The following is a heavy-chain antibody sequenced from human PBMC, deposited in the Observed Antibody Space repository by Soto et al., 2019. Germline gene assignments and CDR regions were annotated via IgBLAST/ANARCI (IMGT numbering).Heavy chain of an antibody. Sequence: QGQLVQSGVEVKKPGASVKVSCKASGYTFSRYGISWVRQAPGQGLEWMGWISGYNGDTNYAQKFQGRVTMTIDTSTNTAYMELRTRTADDTAVYYCAKNGQPPYYYYGMDVWGQGTTVSVSS. D-gene: IGHD2-8*01. CDR1: GYTFSRYG. V-gene: IGHV1-18*01. CDR2: ISGYNGDT. CDR3: AKNGQPPYYYYGMDV. J-gene: IGHJ6*02.